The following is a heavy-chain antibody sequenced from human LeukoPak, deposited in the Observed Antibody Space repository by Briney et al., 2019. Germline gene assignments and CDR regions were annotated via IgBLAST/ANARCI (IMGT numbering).Heavy chain of an antibody. V-gene: IGHV3-30*02. D-gene: IGHD2-15*01. J-gene: IGHJ4*02. CDR1: GFTFSSYG. CDR2: IQYDGSNK. CDR3: AKVGYCSGGSCYSGGSYY. Sequence: GGSLRLSCATSGFTFSSYGMHWVRQAPGKGLEWVAFIQYDGSNKYYADSVKGRSTISRDNSKNTLYLQMNSLRAEDTAVYYCAKVGYCSGGSCYSGGSYYWGQGTLVTVSS.